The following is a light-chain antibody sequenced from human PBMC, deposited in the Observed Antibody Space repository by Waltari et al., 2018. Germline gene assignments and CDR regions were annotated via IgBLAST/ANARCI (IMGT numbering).Light chain of an antibody. J-gene: IGKJ1*01. CDR2: WAS. CDR3: QQYANTPRT. V-gene: IGKV4-1*01. Sequence: DIVMTQSPDSLAVSLGERAPVNCKSSQSVLYSPNNKNYLAWYQQKPGQPPKLLIYWASTRESGVPDRFSGSGSGTDFTLTISSLQAEDVAVYYCQQYANTPRTFGQGTTVEIK. CDR1: QSVLYSPNNKNY.